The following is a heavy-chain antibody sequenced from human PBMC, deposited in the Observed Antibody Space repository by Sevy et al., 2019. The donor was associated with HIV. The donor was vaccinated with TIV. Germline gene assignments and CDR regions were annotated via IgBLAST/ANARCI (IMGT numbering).Heavy chain of an antibody. J-gene: IGHJ4*02. V-gene: IGHV3-64D*06. CDR1: GFTFSSDS. Sequence: GGSLRLSCSASGFTFSSDSMHWVRQAPGKALEYVSGISGNGDSTYYADSERGRFIISRDNSKNTLYLQMSSLRAEDTAVYYCVKDPTTRGYTVYEVDYWGQGTLVTVSS. D-gene: IGHD5-12*01. CDR2: ISGNGDST. CDR3: VKDPTTRGYTVYEVDY.